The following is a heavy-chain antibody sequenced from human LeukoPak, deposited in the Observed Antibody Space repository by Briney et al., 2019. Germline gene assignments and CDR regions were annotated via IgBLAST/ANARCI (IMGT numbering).Heavy chain of an antibody. CDR1: GYTLTELS. CDR2: FDPEDGET. V-gene: IGHV1-24*01. CDR3: ATAHHGIVVVSASNYFDY. J-gene: IGHJ4*02. D-gene: IGHD2-21*02. Sequence: ASVNVSCKVSGYTLTELSMHWVRQAPGKGLEWMGGFDPEDGETIYAQKFQGRVTMTEDTSTDTAYMELSSLRSEDTAVYYCATAHHGIVVVSASNYFDYWGQETLVTVSS.